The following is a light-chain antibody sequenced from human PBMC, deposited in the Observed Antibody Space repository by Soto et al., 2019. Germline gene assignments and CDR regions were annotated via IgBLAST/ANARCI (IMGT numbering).Light chain of an antibody. CDR1: ESVGSN. V-gene: IGKV3-15*01. CDR2: DAS. J-gene: IGKJ1*01. Sequence: EIVMTQAPVTLSVSPGEIATLSCRASESVGSNLASYQQKPGQPPRLLIYDASMRETGVPPRFSGSGSGTAFTLTISNLQSEDFAIYFCQKFNKWPWTFGQGTKVDIK. CDR3: QKFNKWPWT.